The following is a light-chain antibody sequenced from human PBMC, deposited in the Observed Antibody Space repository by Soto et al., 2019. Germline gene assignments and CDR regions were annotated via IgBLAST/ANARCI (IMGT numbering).Light chain of an antibody. J-gene: IGKJ1*01. CDR3: QDSNTYSWT. CDR2: QAS. Sequence: DIQMTQSPSTLSASVGDRVTITCRASQSKSSWLAWYQQKPGKAPRLVIYQASILESGVPSRFSGSGSGTEFTLTISSLQPDDFATYYCQDSNTYSWTFGQGTKVEI. CDR1: QSKSSW. V-gene: IGKV1-5*03.